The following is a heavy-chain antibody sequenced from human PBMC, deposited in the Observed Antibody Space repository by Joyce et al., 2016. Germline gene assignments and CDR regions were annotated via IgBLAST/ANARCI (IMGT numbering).Heavy chain of an antibody. V-gene: IGHV3-30-3*01. CDR2: ISYDGSSK. Sequence: QVQLVESGGGVVQPGRSLRLSCVVSGFTFSDYAMHWVRQAPGKGLEWVAFISYDGSSKYYAESVKGRFTISRDSSRNTLYLQMNSLRAEDTALYYCARGAGWEVMAAFHHWGQGALVTVSS. CDR3: ARGAGWEVMAAFHH. D-gene: IGHD1-26*01. CDR1: GFTFSDYA. J-gene: IGHJ4*02.